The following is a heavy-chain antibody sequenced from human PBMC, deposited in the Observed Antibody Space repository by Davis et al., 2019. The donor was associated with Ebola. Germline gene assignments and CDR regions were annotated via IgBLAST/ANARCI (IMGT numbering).Heavy chain of an antibody. CDR2: IYPGDSDT. J-gene: IGHJ4*02. Sequence: GESLKISCKGPGYSITSYWIAWGRQMPGKGLEWMGIIYPGDSDTRYSPSFQDQVTISADKSISTAYLQWSSLKASDTAMYYCARHYDYIWGSYHPLDYWGQGTLVTVSS. CDR1: GYSITSYW. V-gene: IGHV5-51*01. D-gene: IGHD3-16*02. CDR3: ARHYDYIWGSYHPLDY.